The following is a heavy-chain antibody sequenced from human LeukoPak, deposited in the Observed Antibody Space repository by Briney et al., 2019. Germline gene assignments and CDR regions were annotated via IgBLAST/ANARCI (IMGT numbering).Heavy chain of an antibody. J-gene: IGHJ4*02. Sequence: TSETLSLTCAVYGGSFSGYYWSWIRQPPGKGLEWIGEINHSGSTNYNPSLKSRVTISVDTSKNQFSLKLSSVTAADTAVYFCARGSNRYYFDSSGYHYYLDSWGQGTLVTVSS. CDR3: ARGSNRYYFDSSGYHYYLDS. V-gene: IGHV4-34*01. CDR1: GGSFSGYY. D-gene: IGHD3-22*01. CDR2: INHSGST.